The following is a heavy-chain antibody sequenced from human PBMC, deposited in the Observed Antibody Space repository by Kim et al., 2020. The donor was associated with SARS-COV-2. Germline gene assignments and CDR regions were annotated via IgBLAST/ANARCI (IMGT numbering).Heavy chain of an antibody. J-gene: IGHJ6*02. Sequence: GGSLRLSCAASGFTFSLYNMHWVRQAPGKGLEWVTLISYNEDKKYDADSVKGRFTISRDNSKNTLYLQMNSLRGDDTAVYYCAREGRWARDASRRGLYGVDVWGQGTTVIVSS. CDR2: ISYNEDKK. D-gene: IGHD3-10*01. V-gene: IGHV3-30-3*01. CDR1: GFTFSLYN. CDR3: AREGRWARDASRRGLYGVDV.